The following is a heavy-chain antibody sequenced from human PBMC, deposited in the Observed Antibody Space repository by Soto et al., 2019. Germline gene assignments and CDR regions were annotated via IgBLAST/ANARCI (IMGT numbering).Heavy chain of an antibody. Sequence: QVQLVESGGGVVQPGRSLRLSCAASGFTFSNYAMHWVRQAPGKGLEWVTVISSDGNNKYYADSVKGRFTISRDNSKNTLYLXVXXXXXEXXXXXXXXXXXXXGNSXXXLDYWGQGTLVTVSS. V-gene: IGHV3-30-3*01. CDR1: GFTFSNYA. CDR2: ISSDGNNK. J-gene: IGHJ4*02. CDR3: XXXXXXGNSXXXLDY. D-gene: IGHD2-21*02.